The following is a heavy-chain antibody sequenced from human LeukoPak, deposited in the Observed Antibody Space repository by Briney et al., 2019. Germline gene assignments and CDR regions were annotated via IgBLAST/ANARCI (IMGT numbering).Heavy chain of an antibody. CDR3: ARGSYGYYYYHYMDV. D-gene: IGHD3-16*01. Sequence: SVKVSCKASGYTFTSYGISWVRQAPGQGLEWMGGIIPIFGTANYAQKFQGRVTITTDESTSTAYMELSSLRSEDTAVYYCARGSYGYYYYHYMDVWGKGTTVTVSS. CDR2: IIPIFGTA. CDR1: GYTFTSYG. J-gene: IGHJ6*03. V-gene: IGHV1-69*05.